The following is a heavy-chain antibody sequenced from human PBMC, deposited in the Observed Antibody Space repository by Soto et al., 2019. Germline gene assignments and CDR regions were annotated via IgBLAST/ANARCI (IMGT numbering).Heavy chain of an antibody. J-gene: IGHJ6*02. D-gene: IGHD3-3*01. CDR1: GFTFVNYA. Sequence: GGSLRLSCAGSGFTFVNYAITWVRQAPVKGLQCVSSISSSGSYIYYADSVKGRFTISRDNAKNSLYLQMNSLRAEDTAVYYCARYPLGYDFWSGYYRDYGMDVWGQGTTVTVSS. CDR2: ISSSGSYI. V-gene: IGHV3-21*01. CDR3: ARYPLGYDFWSGYYRDYGMDV.